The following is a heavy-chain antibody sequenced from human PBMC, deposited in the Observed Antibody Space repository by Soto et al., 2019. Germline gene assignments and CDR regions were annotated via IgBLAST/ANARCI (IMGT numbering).Heavy chain of an antibody. D-gene: IGHD2-15*01. V-gene: IGHV4-61*01. CDR3: ARDLVGGGSSDYYYYGMDV. CDR1: GGSVSSGSYY. J-gene: IGHJ6*02. Sequence: QVQLQESGPGLVKPSETLSLTCTVSGGSVSSGSYYWSWIRQPPGKGLEWIGYIYYSGSTNYNPSLKSRVTISVDTSKNQFSLKLSSVTAADTAVYYCARDLVGGGSSDYYYYGMDVWGQGTTVTVSS. CDR2: IYYSGST.